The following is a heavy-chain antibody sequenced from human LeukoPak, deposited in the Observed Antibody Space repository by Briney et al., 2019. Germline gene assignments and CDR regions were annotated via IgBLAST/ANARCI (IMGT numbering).Heavy chain of an antibody. CDR1: GFTFSSYS. CDR2: ISSSSSTI. D-gene: IGHD3-9*01. CDR3: ARDWVDILIGYYRFFDY. J-gene: IGHJ4*02. V-gene: IGHV3-48*02. Sequence: PGGSLRLSCAASGFTFSSYSMNWVRQAPGKGLEWVSYISSSSSTIYYADSVKGRFTISRDNAKNSLYLQMNSLRDEDTAVYYCARDWVDILIGYYRFFDYWGQGTLVTVSS.